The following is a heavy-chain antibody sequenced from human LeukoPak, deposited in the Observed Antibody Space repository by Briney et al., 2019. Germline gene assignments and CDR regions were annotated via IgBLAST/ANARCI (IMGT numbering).Heavy chain of an antibody. CDR2: IRYDGNNK. CDR1: GFTFSSYG. J-gene: IGHJ4*02. V-gene: IGHV3-30*02. CDR3: TKDSVAMVTTSDY. D-gene: IGHD5-18*01. Sequence: GGSLRLSCAASGFTFSSYGMHWVRQPPGKELEWVTFIRYDGNNKYYADSVKGRFTVSRDNSKNTLSLQMNSLRPEDTALYYCTKDSVAMVTTSDYWGQGTLVTVSS.